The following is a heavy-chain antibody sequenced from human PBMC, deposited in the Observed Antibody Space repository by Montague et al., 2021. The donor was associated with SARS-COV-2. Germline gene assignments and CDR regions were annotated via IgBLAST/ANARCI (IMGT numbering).Heavy chain of an antibody. CDR2: IYCSGST. D-gene: IGHD3-3*01. Sequence: SETLSLTCTVSGGSISSSSYFWGWIRQPPGKGLEWIGSIYCSGSTYYNPSLKSRVTISVDTSKNQFSLKLSSVTAADTAVFYCARKTSRGLTIFGVVTASYCFDYWGQGTLVTVSS. CDR1: GGSISSSSYF. V-gene: IGHV4-39*01. J-gene: IGHJ4*02. CDR3: ARKTSRGLTIFGVVTASYCFDY.